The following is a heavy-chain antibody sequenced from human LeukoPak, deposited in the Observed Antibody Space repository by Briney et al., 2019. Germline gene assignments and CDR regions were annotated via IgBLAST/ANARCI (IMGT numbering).Heavy chain of an antibody. J-gene: IGHJ5*02. CDR1: GGSFSGYY. V-gene: IGHV4-34*01. CDR2: INHSGST. CDR3: ARVGYSSGYDP. D-gene: IGHD6-25*01. Sequence: SETLSLTCAVYGGSFSGYYWSWIRQPPGKGLEWIGEINHSGSTNYNPSLKSRVTISVDTSKNQFSLKLSSVTAADTAVYYCARVGYSSGYDPWGQGSLATVSS.